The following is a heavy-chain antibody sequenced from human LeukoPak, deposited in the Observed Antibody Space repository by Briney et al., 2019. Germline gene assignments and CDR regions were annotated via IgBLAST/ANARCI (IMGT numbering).Heavy chain of an antibody. V-gene: IGHV3-21*01. D-gene: IGHD1-26*01. J-gene: IGHJ6*03. CDR3: ARQSGSGSYSDYYYYYMDV. CDR2: ISSSSSYI. CDR1: GFTFSSYS. Sequence: GGSLRLSCAASGFTFSSYSMNWVRQAPGKGLESVSSISSSSSYIYYADSVKGRFTISRDNAKNSLYLQMNSLRAEDTAVYYCARQSGSGSYSDYYYYYMDVWGKGTTVTVSS.